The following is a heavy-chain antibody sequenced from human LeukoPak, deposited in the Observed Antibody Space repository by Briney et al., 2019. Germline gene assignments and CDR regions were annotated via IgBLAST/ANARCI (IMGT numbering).Heavy chain of an antibody. Sequence: GESLKISCKGSGYSLTNYWIGWVRQMPGKGLEWMGIMYPGDSDTRYSPSFQGQVTISAVKSLNTAYLQWSSLKASDTAMYYCARIYYDFWSAGHGAFDIWGQGTMVTVST. CDR3: ARIYYDFWSAGHGAFDI. D-gene: IGHD3-3*01. V-gene: IGHV5-51*01. CDR1: GYSLTNYW. CDR2: MYPGDSDT. J-gene: IGHJ3*02.